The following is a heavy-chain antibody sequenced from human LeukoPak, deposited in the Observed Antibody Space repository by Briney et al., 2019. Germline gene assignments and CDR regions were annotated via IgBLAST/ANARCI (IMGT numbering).Heavy chain of an antibody. CDR2: INPNSGGT. CDR3: ASGYDILTGYLSPVGY. V-gene: IGHV1-2*02. Sequence: ASVKVSCKASGDTFTGYYMHWVRQAPGQGLEGMGWINPNSGGTNYAQKFQGRVTMTRDTSISTAHMELSRLRSDDTAVYYCASGYDILTGYLSPVGYWGQGTLVTVSS. D-gene: IGHD3-9*01. J-gene: IGHJ4*02. CDR1: GDTFTGYY.